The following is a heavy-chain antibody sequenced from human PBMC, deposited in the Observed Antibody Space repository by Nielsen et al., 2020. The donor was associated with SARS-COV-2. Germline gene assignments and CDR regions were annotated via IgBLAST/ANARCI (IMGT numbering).Heavy chain of an antibody. CDR1: GFTFSSYA. CDR2: IYYSGST. Sequence: ESLKISCAASGFTFSSYAMSWIRQPPGKGLEWIGYIYYSGSTNYNPSLKSRVTISVDTSKNQFSLKLSSVTAADTAVYYCARQIAYCGGDCYPIDYWGQGTLVTVSS. CDR3: ARQIAYCGGDCYPIDY. J-gene: IGHJ4*02. D-gene: IGHD2-21*02. V-gene: IGHV4-59*08.